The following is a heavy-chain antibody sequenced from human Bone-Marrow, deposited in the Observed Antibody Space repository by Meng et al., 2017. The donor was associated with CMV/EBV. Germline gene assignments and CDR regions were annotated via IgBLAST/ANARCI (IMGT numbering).Heavy chain of an antibody. J-gene: IGHJ4*02. Sequence: QLQLQESGPGLVKPSETLSLTCTVSGASISSNNYFWVGFRQPPGKGLEWIGSMYYSGSTYYNPSLKSRVTMSVDTSKNQFSLRLSSVTAADTAVYYCARTLPDYSNYIYWGQGTLVTVSS. V-gene: IGHV4-39*07. D-gene: IGHD4-11*01. CDR3: ARTLPDYSNYIY. CDR1: GASISSNNYF. CDR2: MYYSGST.